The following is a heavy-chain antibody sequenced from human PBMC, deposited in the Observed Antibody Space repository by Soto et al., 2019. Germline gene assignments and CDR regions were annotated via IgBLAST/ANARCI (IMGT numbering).Heavy chain of an antibody. CDR1: GFDIITYW. D-gene: IGHD3-16*01. CDR3: ARDPNRGGDFDF. J-gene: IGHJ4*02. V-gene: IGHV3-7*05. Sequence: LRVSCEAAGFDIITYWMTRVRQAPGKGLEWVANINPDGNDKYYADSVRGRFTMSRDNPKNSLFLQMDSLRAEDTAVYYCARDPNRGGDFDFWGQGTLVTVS. CDR2: INPDGNDK.